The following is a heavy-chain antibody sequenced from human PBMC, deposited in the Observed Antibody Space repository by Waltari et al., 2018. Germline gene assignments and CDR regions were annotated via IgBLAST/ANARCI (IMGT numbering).Heavy chain of an antibody. D-gene: IGHD3-3*01. Sequence: QVQLQESGPGLVKPSETLSLTCSVSGGSTSSYYWSWIRQPPGKGLAGIGYINYRGTTNYNPPLKSRVTISVDTSKNHLSLKLSSVTAADTAVYYCARDRVVNWYFDLWGRGTLVTVSS. V-gene: IGHV4-59*01. J-gene: IGHJ2*01. CDR2: INYRGTT. CDR3: ARDRVVNWYFDL. CDR1: GGSTSSYY.